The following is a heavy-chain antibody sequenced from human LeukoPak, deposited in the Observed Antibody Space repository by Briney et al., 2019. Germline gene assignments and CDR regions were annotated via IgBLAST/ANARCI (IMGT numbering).Heavy chain of an antibody. D-gene: IGHD6-25*01. Sequence: TGGSLRLTCAAAGFTFSNYWMTWVRQAPGKGLEWVANIKQGASEKHYVDSVKGRFTISRDDTKDSLYLQMNSLRAEDTAVYYCARERREAAGFDPWGQGTLVTVSS. J-gene: IGHJ5*02. CDR3: ARERREAAGFDP. CDR2: IKQGASEK. V-gene: IGHV3-7*04. CDR1: GFTFSNYW.